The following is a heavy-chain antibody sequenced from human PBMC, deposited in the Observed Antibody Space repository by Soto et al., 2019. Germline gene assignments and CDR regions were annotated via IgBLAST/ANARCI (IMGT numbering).Heavy chain of an antibody. Sequence: PSETLSLTCTVSGGSISSGGYYWSWIRQHPGKGLEWIGYIYYSGSTYYNPSLKSRVTISVDTSKNQFSLKLSSVTAADTAVYYCARVPGAGDYGYFDYWGQGTLVTVSS. CDR3: ARVPGAGDYGYFDY. J-gene: IGHJ4*02. V-gene: IGHV4-31*03. D-gene: IGHD4-17*01. CDR2: IYYSGST. CDR1: GGSISSGGYY.